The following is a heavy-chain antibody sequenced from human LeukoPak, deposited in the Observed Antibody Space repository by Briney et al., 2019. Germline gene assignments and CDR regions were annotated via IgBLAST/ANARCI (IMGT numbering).Heavy chain of an antibody. CDR3: ARGKRGYDILTGYSQYNYFDP. J-gene: IGHJ5*02. D-gene: IGHD3-9*01. V-gene: IGHV4-30-4*08. Sequence: PSETLSLTCTVSGGSISSGDYYWSWIRQPPGKGLEWIGYIYYSGSTYYNPSLKSRVTISLDTSKNQFSLKLSSVTAADTAVYYCARGKRGYDILTGYSQYNYFDPWGQGTLVTVSS. CDR1: GGSISSGDYY. CDR2: IYYSGST.